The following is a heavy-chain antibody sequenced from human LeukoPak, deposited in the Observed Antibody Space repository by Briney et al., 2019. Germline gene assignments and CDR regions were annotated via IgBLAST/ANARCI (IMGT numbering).Heavy chain of an antibody. V-gene: IGHV4-34*01. Sequence: SETLSLTCAVYGGSFSGYYWNWIRQPPGKGLEWIGEINHSGSTNYNPSLKSRVTISVDTSKNQFSLKMSSVTAADTAVYYCASIQGDAFDIWGRGTMVTVSS. CDR3: ASIQGDAFDI. J-gene: IGHJ3*02. CDR2: INHSGST. CDR1: GGSFSGYY.